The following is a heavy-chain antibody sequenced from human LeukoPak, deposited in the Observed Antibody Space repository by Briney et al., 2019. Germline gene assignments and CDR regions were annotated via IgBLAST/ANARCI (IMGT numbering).Heavy chain of an antibody. CDR3: ARGRYYYDSSGYYYEYYYYYMDV. D-gene: IGHD3-22*01. CDR1: GFSFSSYG. J-gene: IGHJ6*03. CDR2: IRYDGSHK. V-gene: IGHV3-30*02. Sequence: GGSLRLSCAASGFSFSSYGMHWVRQAPGKGLEWVAFIRYDGSHKYYADSVKGRSSISRDNAKNSLYLQMNSLRAEDTAVYYCARGRYYYDSSGYYYEYYYYYMDVWGKGTTVTVSS.